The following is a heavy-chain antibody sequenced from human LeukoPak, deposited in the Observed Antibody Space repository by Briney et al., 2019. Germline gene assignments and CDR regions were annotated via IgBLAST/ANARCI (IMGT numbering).Heavy chain of an antibody. Sequence: SETLSLTCAVYGGSFSGYYWSWIRQPPGKGLEWIGEINHSGSTNYNPSLKSRVTISVDTSKNQFSLKLSSVTAANTAVYYCARGTKHAPIRPLFDYWGEGTLVTVSS. D-gene: IGHD4-17*01. CDR2: INHSGST. J-gene: IGHJ4*02. CDR3: ARGTKHAPIRPLFDY. CDR1: GGSFSGYY. V-gene: IGHV4-34*01.